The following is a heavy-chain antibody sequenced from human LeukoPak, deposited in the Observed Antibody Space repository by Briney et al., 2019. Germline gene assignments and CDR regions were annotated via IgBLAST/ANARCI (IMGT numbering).Heavy chain of an antibody. CDR2: IKEDGSEK. V-gene: IGHV3-7*01. Sequence: PGGSLRLSCAASGFTFSSYAMSWVRQAPGKGLEWVANIKEDGSEKNYVGSVKGRFTISRDNAKNSLYLQMSSPRAEDTAVYYCARDQGYFYIWGQGTLVTVSS. CDR3: ARDQGYFYI. J-gene: IGHJ4*02. D-gene: IGHD3-10*01. CDR1: GFTFSSYA.